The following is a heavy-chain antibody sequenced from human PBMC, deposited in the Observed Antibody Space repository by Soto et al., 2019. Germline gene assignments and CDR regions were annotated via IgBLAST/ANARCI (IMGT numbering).Heavy chain of an antibody. J-gene: IGHJ4*02. Sequence: QVQLAESGGGVVQPGMSLRLSCAASGFPFKTFGMHWVRQAPGKGLEWVAVISYDGSERHYADSVKGRFFVSRDTSTYTMYLQMNSLRLEDTAIYYCAKDRPAGCGGDCPLDYWGQGTLVTVAS. CDR1: GFPFKTFG. CDR2: ISYDGSER. V-gene: IGHV3-30*18. CDR3: AKDRPAGCGGDCPLDY. D-gene: IGHD2-21*02.